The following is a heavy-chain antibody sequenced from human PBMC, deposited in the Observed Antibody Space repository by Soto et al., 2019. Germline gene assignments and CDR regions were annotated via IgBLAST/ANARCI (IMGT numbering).Heavy chain of an antibody. CDR1: GGSISSSNW. CDR3: AIILAAPQEGPTLNWFDS. D-gene: IGHD6-13*01. CDR2: IYHSGST. J-gene: IGHJ5*01. Sequence: QVQLQESGPGLVKPSGTLTLTCAVSGGSISSSNWWSWVLQPPGKGLEWIGEIYHSGSTNYNPSLKSRVTISVDKSKHQFYLKLSSVTAAATAAYYCAIILAAPQEGPTLNWFDSWGQGTLVTVSS. V-gene: IGHV4-4*02.